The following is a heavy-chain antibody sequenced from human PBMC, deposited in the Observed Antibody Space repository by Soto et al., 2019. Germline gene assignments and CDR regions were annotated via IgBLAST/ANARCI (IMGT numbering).Heavy chain of an antibody. Sequence: PSATLSLTRTVSGGSIGSYRWSWVRQPAGRGLEWIASVYYTGTTNYNPSLGSRVTISIDAPENQISLKLTSVTAADTAFYYCARDTVLTGMFDLWGQRTLVTVS. CDR3: ARDTVLTGMFDL. CDR1: GGSIGSYR. CDR2: VYYTGTT. V-gene: IGHV4-59*01. J-gene: IGHJ5*02. D-gene: IGHD3-10*01.